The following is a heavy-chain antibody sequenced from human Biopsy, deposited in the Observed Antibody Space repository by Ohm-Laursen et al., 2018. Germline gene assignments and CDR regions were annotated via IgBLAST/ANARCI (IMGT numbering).Heavy chain of an antibody. J-gene: IGHJ6*02. CDR2: INPTGGTT. CDR1: GYSFTKYY. Sequence: SVKVSCKVSGYSFTKYYTNWVRQAPGQGLEWMGIINPTGGTTSYAEKFQGRVTLARDTSTGTVYLELNSLIYEDTALYYCARDETGSSVFGPYYYGMDVWGQGTTVTVSS. D-gene: IGHD3-9*01. V-gene: IGHV1-46*01. CDR3: ARDETGSSVFGPYYYGMDV.